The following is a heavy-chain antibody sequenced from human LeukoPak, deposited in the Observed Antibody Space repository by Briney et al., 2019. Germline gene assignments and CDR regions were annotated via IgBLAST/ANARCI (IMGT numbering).Heavy chain of an antibody. CDR3: ARGILRAYCGGDCYPSFDY. CDR1: GGSISSFY. J-gene: IGHJ4*02. CDR2: IHYSGST. D-gene: IGHD2-21*02. V-gene: IGHV4-59*01. Sequence: SETLSLTCTVSGGSISSFYWSWIRQPPGKGLEWIGNIHYSGSTNYNPSLNSRVTISVDTSKSHFSLNLSAVTAADTAVYYCARGILRAYCGGDCYPSFDYWGQGTLVTVSS.